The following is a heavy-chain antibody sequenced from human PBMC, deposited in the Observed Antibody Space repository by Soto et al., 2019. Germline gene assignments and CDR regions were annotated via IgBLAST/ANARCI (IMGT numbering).Heavy chain of an antibody. J-gene: IGHJ6*02. D-gene: IGHD2-2*01. CDR1: GYTFTSYY. CDR3: ARVLGYCSSTSCSKYGMDV. CDR2: INPSGGST. Sequence: GASVKVSCKASGYTFTSYYMHWVRQAPGQGLEWMGIINPSGGSTSYAQKFQGRVTMTRDTSTSTVYMELSSLRSEDTAVYYCARVLGYCSSTSCSKYGMDVWGQGTTVTVSS. V-gene: IGHV1-46*01.